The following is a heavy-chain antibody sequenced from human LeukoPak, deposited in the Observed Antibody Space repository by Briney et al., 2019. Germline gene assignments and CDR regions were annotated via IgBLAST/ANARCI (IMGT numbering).Heavy chain of an antibody. J-gene: IGHJ6*02. CDR2: MNPNSGNT. V-gene: IGHV1-8*01. CDR1: GYTFTSYD. D-gene: IGHD3-3*01. CDR3: ARGLYYDFWSGYYHTMKYYYGMDV. Sequence: EASVKVSCKASGYTFTSYDINWVRQATGQGLEWMGWMNPNSGNTGYAQKFQGRVTMTRNTSISTAYMELSSLRSEDTAVYYCARGLYYDFWSGYYHTMKYYYGMDVWGQGTTVTVSS.